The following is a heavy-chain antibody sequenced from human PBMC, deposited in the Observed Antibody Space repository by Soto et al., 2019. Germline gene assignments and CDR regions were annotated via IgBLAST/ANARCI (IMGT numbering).Heavy chain of an antibody. Sequence: EVQLLESGGGLVQPGGSLRLSCAASGFTFSSYAMSWVRQAPGKGLEWVSAISGSGGSTYYADSVKGRFTISRDNSKNTLYLQMNSLRAEDTAVYYCSYSSSWYEGYYFDYWGQGTLVTVSS. CDR2: ISGSGGST. J-gene: IGHJ4*02. CDR3: SYSSSWYEGYYFDY. CDR1: GFTFSSYA. D-gene: IGHD6-13*01. V-gene: IGHV3-23*01.